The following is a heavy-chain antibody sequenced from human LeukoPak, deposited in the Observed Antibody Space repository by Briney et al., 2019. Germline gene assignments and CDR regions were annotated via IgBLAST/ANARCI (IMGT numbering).Heavy chain of an antibody. D-gene: IGHD3-9*01. J-gene: IGHJ4*02. Sequence: ASVKVSCKASGYTSTSYYMHWVRQAPGQGLEWMGIINPSGGSTSYAQKFQGRVTMTRDTSTSTVYMELSSLRSEDTAVYYCARALLRYFDWLCLGYWGQGTLVTVSS. CDR3: ARALLRYFDWLCLGY. CDR1: GYTSTSYY. V-gene: IGHV1-46*03. CDR2: INPSGGST.